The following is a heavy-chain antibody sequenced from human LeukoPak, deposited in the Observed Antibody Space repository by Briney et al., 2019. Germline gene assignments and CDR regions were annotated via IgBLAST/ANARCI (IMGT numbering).Heavy chain of an antibody. CDR3: ARELDMSVAIYFDY. Sequence: SVKVSCKASGGTFSSYAISWVRQAPGQGLEWMGGIIPIFGTANYEQKFQGRVTITADESTSTAYMELSSLRSEDTAVYYCARELDMSVAIYFDYWGQGTLVTVSS. D-gene: IGHD6-19*01. CDR1: GGTFSSYA. V-gene: IGHV1-69*13. J-gene: IGHJ4*02. CDR2: IIPIFGTA.